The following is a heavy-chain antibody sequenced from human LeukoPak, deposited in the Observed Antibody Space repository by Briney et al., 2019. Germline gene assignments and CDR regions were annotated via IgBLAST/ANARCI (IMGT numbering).Heavy chain of an antibody. CDR3: ARLSTVTTSFDY. Sequence: SETLSLTCTVSGGSISYYYWNWIRQPAGKGLEWIGRIYTSGRTYYNPSLKSRVSMSVDTSKNQFSLRLSSVTAADTAVYYCARLSTVTTSFDYWGQGTLVTVSS. CDR2: IYTSGRT. V-gene: IGHV4-4*07. D-gene: IGHD4-11*01. CDR1: GGSISYYY. J-gene: IGHJ4*02.